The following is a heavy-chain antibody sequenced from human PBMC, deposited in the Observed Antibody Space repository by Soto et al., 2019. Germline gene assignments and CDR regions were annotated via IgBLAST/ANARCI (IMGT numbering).Heavy chain of an antibody. D-gene: IGHD3-3*01. CDR1: GFTFSSYA. Sequence: GGSLRLSCAASGFTFSSYAMSWVRQAPGKGLEWVSAISGSGGSTYYADSVKGRFTISRDNSKNTLYLQMNSLRAEDTAVYYCAKAPARGIEPLPFGVAFYGMDVWGQGTTVTVSS. CDR2: ISGSGGST. CDR3: AKAPARGIEPLPFGVAFYGMDV. J-gene: IGHJ6*02. V-gene: IGHV3-23*01.